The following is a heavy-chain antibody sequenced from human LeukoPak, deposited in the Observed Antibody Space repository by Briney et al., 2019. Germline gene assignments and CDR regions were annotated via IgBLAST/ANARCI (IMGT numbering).Heavy chain of an antibody. D-gene: IGHD5-18*01. J-gene: IGHJ5*02. Sequence: SETLSLTGTVSGGSISSGDYYWSWIRQPPGKGLEWIGYIYYSGSTYYNPSLKSRVTISVDTSKNQFSLKLSSVTAADTAVYYCARVSSDTAMVTIGDWFDPWGQGTLVTVSS. CDR3: ARVSSDTAMVTIGDWFDP. CDR2: IYYSGST. V-gene: IGHV4-30-4*08. CDR1: GGSISSGDYY.